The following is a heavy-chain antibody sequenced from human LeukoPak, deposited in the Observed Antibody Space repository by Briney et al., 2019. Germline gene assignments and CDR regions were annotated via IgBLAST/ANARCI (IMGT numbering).Heavy chain of an antibody. CDR3: TRGGLSTGLDY. CDR2: ISTSSSYI. Sequence: PGGSLRLSCAAYGFTFNSYSMNWVSQAPGKGLEWVSSISTSSSYIYYADSVKGRFTISRDNAKNSLYLQMNSLRAEDTAVYYCTRGGLSTGLDYWGQGALVTVSS. CDR1: GFTFNSYS. D-gene: IGHD5/OR15-5a*01. J-gene: IGHJ4*02. V-gene: IGHV3-21*01.